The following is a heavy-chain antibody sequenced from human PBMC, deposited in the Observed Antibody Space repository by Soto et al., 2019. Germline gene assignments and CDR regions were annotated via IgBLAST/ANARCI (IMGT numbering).Heavy chain of an antibody. Sequence: PGGSLRLSCAGSGFSFSSYEMNWVRQAPGKGLEWVSYISSSGSDTYYADSVKARFTISRDNAQNSLYLQMTRLRAEDTAIYYCASLSGSYGFDPWGQGTLVTVS. CDR1: GFSFSSYE. CDR2: ISSSGSDT. J-gene: IGHJ5*02. V-gene: IGHV3-48*03. D-gene: IGHD1-26*01. CDR3: ASLSGSYGFDP.